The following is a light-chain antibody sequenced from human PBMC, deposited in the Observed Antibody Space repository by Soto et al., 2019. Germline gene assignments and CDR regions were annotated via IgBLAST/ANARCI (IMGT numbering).Light chain of an antibody. J-gene: IGKJ3*01. CDR3: QQSYSTPFT. CDR1: QSISSY. V-gene: IGKV1-39*01. CDR2: AAS. Sequence: DIPMTQSPSSLSASVGDRVTITCRASQSISSYLNWYQQKPGKAPKLLIYAASSLQSGVPSRFSGSGSGTDVTLTISSLQPEDFATYYCQQSYSTPFTFGHWTKVDIK.